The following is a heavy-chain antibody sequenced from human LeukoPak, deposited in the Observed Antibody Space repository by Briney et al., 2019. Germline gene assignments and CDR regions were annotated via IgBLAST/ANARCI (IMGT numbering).Heavy chain of an antibody. CDR3: ARDNLRGIAAAGTAFDI. CDR2: ISYDGSNK. CDR1: GFTFSSYA. Sequence: PGRSLRLSCAASGFTFSSYAMHWVRQAPGKGLEWVAVISYDGSNKYYADSVKGRFTISRDNSKNTLYLQMNSLRAEDTAVYYCARDNLRGIAAAGTAFDIWGQGAMVTVSS. J-gene: IGHJ3*02. V-gene: IGHV3-30-3*01. D-gene: IGHD6-13*01.